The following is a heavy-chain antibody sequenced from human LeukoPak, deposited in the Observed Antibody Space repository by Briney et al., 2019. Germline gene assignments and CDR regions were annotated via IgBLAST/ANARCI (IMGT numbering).Heavy chain of an antibody. D-gene: IGHD5-24*01. CDR1: GFTFSGYW. V-gene: IGHV3-21*01. J-gene: IGHJ4*02. CDR2: ISSSSSYI. CDR3: ARVRRDGYNDPFDY. Sequence: GGSLRLSCAASGFTFSGYWMHWVRQAPGKGLEWVSSISSSSSYIYYADSVKGRFTISRDNAKNSLYLQMNSLRAEDTAVYYCARVRRDGYNDPFDYWGQGTLVTVSS.